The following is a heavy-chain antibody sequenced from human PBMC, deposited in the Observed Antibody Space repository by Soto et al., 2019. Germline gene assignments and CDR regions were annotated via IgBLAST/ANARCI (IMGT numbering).Heavy chain of an antibody. CDR3: SCGRQRAQTVSNLYMLEK. CDR1: GYTFINYG. CDR2: TTAYNANT. D-gene: IGHD2-21*01. V-gene: IGHV1-18*01. Sequence: ASVKVSCKASGYTFINYGISWVRQAPGQGLEWMGWTTAYNANTNYAQKFQDRVTMTTDTSTSTVYMELRSLRSDDTAVYYCSCGRQRAQTVSNLYMLEKWGQGITVTVSS. J-gene: IGHJ6*02.